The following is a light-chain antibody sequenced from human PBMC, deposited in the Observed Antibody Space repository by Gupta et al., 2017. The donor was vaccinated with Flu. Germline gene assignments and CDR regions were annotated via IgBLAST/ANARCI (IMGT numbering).Light chain of an antibody. Sequence: QSALTQPASVSGSTGQSISVLCTGTSRDVVGYDFVSWYQQHPGKAPKLLIYEVSRRASGVSDRFSGSKSANTASLTISGLQAEDEADYYCCSYISGDAYVFGTGTTVT. CDR3: CSYISGDAYV. CDR2: EVS. V-gene: IGLV2-14*03. J-gene: IGLJ1*01. CDR1: SRDVVGYDF.